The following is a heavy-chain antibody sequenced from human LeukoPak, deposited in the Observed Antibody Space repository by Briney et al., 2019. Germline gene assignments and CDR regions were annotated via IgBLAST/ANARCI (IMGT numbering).Heavy chain of an antibody. Sequence: HPGGSLRLSCSGFTFSSYAMSWARQAPGKGLEWVSTISDSGSDTYYADSVKGRFTISRDNSKNTLYLQMKGLRAEDTAVYYCARTVGYCSSSSCYTGQINDYYYYGMDVWGQGTTVTVSS. D-gene: IGHD2-2*02. V-gene: IGHV3-23*01. CDR1: GFTFSSYA. CDR3: ARTVGYCSSSSCYTGQINDYYYYGMDV. CDR2: ISDSGSDT. J-gene: IGHJ6*02.